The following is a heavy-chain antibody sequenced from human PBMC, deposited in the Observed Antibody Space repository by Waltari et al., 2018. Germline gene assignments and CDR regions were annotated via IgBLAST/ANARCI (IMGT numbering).Heavy chain of an antibody. Sequence: EVQLVESGGGLVQPGRSLRLSCSASGFTFADYAMSWVRQAPGKGLEWVGFIRSKSNGGTTEIAASVKGRFTMSRDESKAIAYLQMNSLKTEDTAVYFCTRDSSHPYYDFWSDYYRSAFFDYWGQGILVTVSS. D-gene: IGHD3-3*01. J-gene: IGHJ4*02. CDR3: TRDSSHPYYDFWSDYYRSAFFDY. CDR1: GFTFADYA. CDR2: IRSKSNGGTT. V-gene: IGHV3-49*04.